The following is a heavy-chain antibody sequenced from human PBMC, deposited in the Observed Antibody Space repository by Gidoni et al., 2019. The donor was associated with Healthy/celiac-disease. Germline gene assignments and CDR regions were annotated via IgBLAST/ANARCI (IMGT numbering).Heavy chain of an antibody. V-gene: IGHV3-15*01. D-gene: IGHD3-3*01. Sequence: EVQLVESGGGLVKPGGSLRLSCAASGFTFSNAGMSWVRQAPGKGLEWVGRIKSKTDGGTTDYAAPVKGRFTISRDDSKNTLYLQMNSLKTEDTAVYYCTTRTYYDFWSGYYSSGYMDVWGKGTTVTVSS. CDR3: TTRTYYDFWSGYYSSGYMDV. CDR2: IKSKTDGGTT. J-gene: IGHJ6*03. CDR1: GFTFSNAG.